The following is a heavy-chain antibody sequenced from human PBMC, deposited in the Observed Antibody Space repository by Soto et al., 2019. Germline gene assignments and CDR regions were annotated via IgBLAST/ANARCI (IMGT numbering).Heavy chain of an antibody. D-gene: IGHD1-26*01. CDR3: ARQGGGSYYCFDY. CDR1: GYSISSGYY. CDR2: IYHSGST. V-gene: IGHV4-38-2*01. J-gene: IGHJ4*02. Sequence: ASETLSLTCAVSGYSISSGYYWGWIQQPPGKGLEWIGSIYHSGSTYYNPSLKSRVTISVDTSKNQFSLKLSSVTAADTAVYYCARQGGGSYYCFDYWGQGTLVTVSS.